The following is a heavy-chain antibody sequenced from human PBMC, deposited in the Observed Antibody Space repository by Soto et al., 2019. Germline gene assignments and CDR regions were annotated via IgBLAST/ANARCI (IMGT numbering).Heavy chain of an antibody. J-gene: IGHJ6*02. V-gene: IGHV2-70*13. CDR1: GFSLTIAGMC. CDR3: ARSKRGPRRFNGMDV. Sequence: SGPTLVNPTETLTLTCTFSGFSLTIAGMCGSWIRQSPGKALEWLALIERDDDDKYYSTSLKTRLTISKDTRKNQVVLTMANMEPADTATYYCARSKRGPRRFNGMDVWRQGTTATVSS. D-gene: IGHD3-10*01. CDR2: IERDDDDK.